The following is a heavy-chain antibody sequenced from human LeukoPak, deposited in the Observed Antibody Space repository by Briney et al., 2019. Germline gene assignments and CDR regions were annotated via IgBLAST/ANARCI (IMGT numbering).Heavy chain of an antibody. CDR3: ARPVTLYGVIIYQSWFDP. CDR1: GFSFSNYY. V-gene: IGHV3-11*01. Sequence: GGSLRLSCSASGFSFSNYYMSWIRQTPGKGLEWLSFIDSSGSSIYYADSVKGRFTISRDNAKNSLFLQMDSLTVDDTAIYCCARPVTLYGVIIYQSWFDPWGQGTLVTVSS. D-gene: IGHD3-3*01. CDR2: IDSSGSSI. J-gene: IGHJ5*02.